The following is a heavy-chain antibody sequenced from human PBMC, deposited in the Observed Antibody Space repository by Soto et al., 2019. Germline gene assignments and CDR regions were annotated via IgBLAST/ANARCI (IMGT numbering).Heavy chain of an antibody. V-gene: IGHV3-64D*06. J-gene: IGHJ6*02. Sequence: GGSLRLSCSASGFTFSNYAMHWVRQAPGKGLEYVSAISTNGGSAYYVDSVKARFTISRDNSKNMLYLQMSSLRAEDTALYYCAKXRIAVRGLMGYYYGMDVWGQGTTVTVSS. CDR2: ISTNGGSA. CDR1: GFTFSNYA. CDR3: AKXRIAVRGLMGYYYGMDV. D-gene: IGHD3-10*01.